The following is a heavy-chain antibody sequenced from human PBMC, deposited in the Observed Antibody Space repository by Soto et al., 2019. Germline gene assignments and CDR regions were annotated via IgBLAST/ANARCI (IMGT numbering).Heavy chain of an antibody. J-gene: IGHJ3*02. CDR1: GGSISSSSYY. CDR3: ARPSDHIAMNPLGAFDI. D-gene: IGHD6-13*01. Sequence: SETLSLTCTVSGGSISSSSYYWGWIRQPPGKGLEWIGSIYYSGSTYYNPSLKSRVTISVDTSKNQFSLKLSSVTAADTAVYYCARPSDHIAMNPLGAFDIWGRGTMVTVSS. V-gene: IGHV4-39*01. CDR2: IYYSGST.